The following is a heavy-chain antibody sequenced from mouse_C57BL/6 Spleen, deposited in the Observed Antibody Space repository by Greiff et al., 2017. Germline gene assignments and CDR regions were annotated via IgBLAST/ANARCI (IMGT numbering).Heavy chain of an antibody. CDR3: ARSCTVGYFDY. D-gene: IGHD1-1*01. CDR1: GYTFTSYW. CDR2: IDPSDSYT. V-gene: IGHV1-69*01. Sequence: QVQLQQPGAELVMPGASVKLSCKASGYTFTSYWMHWVKQRPGQGLEWIGEIDPSDSYTNYNEKFKGKSTLTVDKSSSTAYMQLSSLTSEDSAVYYCARSCTVGYFDYWGQGTTLTVSS. J-gene: IGHJ2*01.